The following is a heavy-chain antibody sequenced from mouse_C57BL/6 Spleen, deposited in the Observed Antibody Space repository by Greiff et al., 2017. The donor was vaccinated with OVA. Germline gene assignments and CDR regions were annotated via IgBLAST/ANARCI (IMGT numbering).Heavy chain of an antibody. CDR1: GYTFTSYW. D-gene: IGHD2-4*01. CDR2: IDPNSGGT. CDR3: ARRYDYEDWYFDV. V-gene: IGHV1-72*01. Sequence: QVQLKQPGAELVKPGASVKLSCKASGYTFTSYWMHWVKQRPGRGLEWIGRIDPNSGGTKYNEKFKSKATLTVDKPSSTAYMQLSSLTSEDSAVYYCARRYDYEDWYFDVWGTGTTVTVSS. J-gene: IGHJ1*03.